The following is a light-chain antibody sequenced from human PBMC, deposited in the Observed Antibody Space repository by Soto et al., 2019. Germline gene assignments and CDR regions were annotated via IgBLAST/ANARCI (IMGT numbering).Light chain of an antibody. J-gene: IGLJ1*01. Sequence: SARTQPASVSWSPGHSIAISCTGTSSDVGSSNYVSWYRQHPGKAPELMIYEVGNRPSGVSNRFSGSKSGNTASLTISGLQAEDEADYYCSSYTTTSTLYVFGTGTKVTVL. V-gene: IGLV2-14*01. CDR1: SSDVGSSNY. CDR3: SSYTTTSTLYV. CDR2: EVG.